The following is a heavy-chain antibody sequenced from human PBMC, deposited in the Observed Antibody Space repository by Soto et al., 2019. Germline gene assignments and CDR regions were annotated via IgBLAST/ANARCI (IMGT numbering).Heavy chain of an antibody. CDR1: EFTFSRYG. CDR3: TRGVGSNSYYMDV. V-gene: IGHV3-33*01. J-gene: IGHJ6*03. CDR2: IWYDGTKK. D-gene: IGHD1-26*01. Sequence: QEQLVESGGGVVQPGRSLRLSCAASEFTFSRYGMHWVRQAPGKGLEWVAVIWYDGTKKYYADSVKGRFTSSRDNSKSTVYLQMDSLRAEDRAVYYCTRGVGSNSYYMDVWGKGTTVTVSS.